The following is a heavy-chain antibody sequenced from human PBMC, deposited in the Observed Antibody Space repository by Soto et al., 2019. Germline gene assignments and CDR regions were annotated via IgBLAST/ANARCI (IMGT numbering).Heavy chain of an antibody. CDR1: GYSFTSYW. J-gene: IGHJ3*02. D-gene: IGHD2-15*01. Sequence: PGESLKISCKGSGYSFTSYWIGWVRQMPGKGLEWMGIIYPGDSDTRYSPSFQGQVTISADKSLSTAHVQWSSLKASDTAMYYCARQGGYCSGGSCYSSPKSAFDIWGQGTMVTVSS. V-gene: IGHV5-51*01. CDR2: IYPGDSDT. CDR3: ARQGGYCSGGSCYSSPKSAFDI.